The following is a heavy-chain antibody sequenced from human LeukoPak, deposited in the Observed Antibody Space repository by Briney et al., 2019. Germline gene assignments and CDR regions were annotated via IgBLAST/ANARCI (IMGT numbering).Heavy chain of an antibody. Sequence: TGGSLRLSCTTSGFTFSGYAMSWVRQAPGKGLEWVSAIGVGGGYIYYADSVKGRFTISRDNSKNALYLQMNSLRADDTAVYYCASHSGSYSNWFDPWGQGTLVTVSS. CDR1: GFTFSGYA. J-gene: IGHJ5*02. D-gene: IGHD1-26*01. V-gene: IGHV3-23*01. CDR3: ASHSGSYSNWFDP. CDR2: IGVGGGYI.